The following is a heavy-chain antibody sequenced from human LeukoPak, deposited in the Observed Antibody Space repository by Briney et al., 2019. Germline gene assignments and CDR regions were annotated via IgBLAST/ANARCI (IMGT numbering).Heavy chain of an antibody. J-gene: IGHJ4*02. CDR3: ARVGTGSGWSLDY. V-gene: IGHV4-30-2*01. D-gene: IGHD6-19*01. Sequence: SQTLSLTCAVSGGSISSGGYSWSWIRQPPGKGLEWIGYIYHSGSAYYNPSLKSRVTISVDRSKNQFSLKLSSVTAADTAVYYCARVGTGSGWSLDYWGQGTLVTVSS. CDR1: GGSISSGGYS. CDR2: IYHSGSA.